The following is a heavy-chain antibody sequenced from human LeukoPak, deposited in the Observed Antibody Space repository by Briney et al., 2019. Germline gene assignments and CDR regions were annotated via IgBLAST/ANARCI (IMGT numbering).Heavy chain of an antibody. J-gene: IGHJ4*02. V-gene: IGHV4-59*01. Sequence: SETLSLTCTVSGGSMSSYYWSWIRQPPGKGLEWIGYIYYSGNTNYNPSLKSRVTISVDTSKNQFSLKMRSVTAADTAVYYCARDRRDSSMVWDYWGQGTLVTVSS. CDR3: ARDRRDSSMVWDY. CDR2: IYYSGNT. CDR1: GGSMSSYY. D-gene: IGHD5-18*01.